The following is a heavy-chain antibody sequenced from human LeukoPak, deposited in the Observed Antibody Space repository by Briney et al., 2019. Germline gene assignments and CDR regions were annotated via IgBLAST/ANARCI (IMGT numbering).Heavy chain of an antibody. D-gene: IGHD3-22*01. CDR3: ARDYYDSRGEAFDI. CDR1: GGSIGSHY. CDR2: IYYSATT. Sequence: SETLSLTCTVSGGSIGSHYWSWIRQPPGEGLEWIGYIYYSATTSYNPSLKSRVTISVDTSKNQFSLKLSSVTAADTAVYYCARDYYDSRGEAFDIWGLGTMVTVSS. J-gene: IGHJ3*02. V-gene: IGHV4-59*11.